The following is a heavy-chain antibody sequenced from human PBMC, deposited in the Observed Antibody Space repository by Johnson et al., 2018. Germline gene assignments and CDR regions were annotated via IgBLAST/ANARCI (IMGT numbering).Heavy chain of an antibody. CDR1: GGTFSRYA. CDR2: IIPLFGTA. J-gene: IGHJ6*02. CDR3: ARGLRFWGSEMAPDYYYGMDV. Sequence: VQLVQSGAEVKKPGSSVKVSCKASGGTFSRYAISWVRQAPGQGLEWMGGIIPLFGTANYAQKFQGRVTITADDSTSTAYMELSSLRSEDTAVYYCARGLRFWGSEMAPDYYYGMDVWGQGTTVIVSS. V-gene: IGHV1-69*01. D-gene: IGHD5-24*01.